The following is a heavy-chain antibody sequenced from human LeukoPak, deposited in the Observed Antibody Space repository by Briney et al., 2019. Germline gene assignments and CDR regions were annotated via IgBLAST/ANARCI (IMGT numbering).Heavy chain of an antibody. D-gene: IGHD4-17*01. V-gene: IGHV1-24*01. Sequence: APVKVSCKVSGYTLTDLSTHWVRQAPGKGLEWMGGLDPADGETIYAQKFQGRVTMTEDTSIDTAYMELNSLRSEDTAVYYCPTHRTTVITGLVYWGQGTLVSVSS. CDR2: LDPADGET. J-gene: IGHJ4*02. CDR1: GYTLTDLS. CDR3: PTHRTTVITGLVY.